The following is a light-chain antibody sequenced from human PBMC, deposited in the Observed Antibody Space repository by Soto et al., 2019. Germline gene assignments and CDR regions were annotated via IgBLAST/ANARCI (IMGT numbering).Light chain of an antibody. Sequence: DIQMTQAPSTLSASVGDRVTITCRASQSISTWLAWYQQKPGKAPKLLIYKASSLESGDPSRFSGSGSGTEFTLTISSLQPDDFATYYCQQYSTYSWTFGQGTKVEVK. J-gene: IGKJ1*01. V-gene: IGKV1-5*03. CDR1: QSISTW. CDR2: KAS. CDR3: QQYSTYSWT.